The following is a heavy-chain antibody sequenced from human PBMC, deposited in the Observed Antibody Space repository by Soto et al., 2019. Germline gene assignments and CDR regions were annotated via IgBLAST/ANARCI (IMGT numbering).Heavy chain of an antibody. V-gene: IGHV3-23*01. CDR3: GKERRGSGWSVCDV. J-gene: IGHJ4*02. CDR1: GFIFRDYA. CDR2: ISGSGDSA. D-gene: IGHD6-19*01. Sequence: VQLLESGGGLVQPGGSLRLSCAASGFIFRDYAMNWVRQAPGKGLEWVSDISGSGDSARYADSVKGRFTISRDNSRDTLYLHMNSLRGDDTAVYYCGKERRGSGWSVCDVWGQGDLVTVSS.